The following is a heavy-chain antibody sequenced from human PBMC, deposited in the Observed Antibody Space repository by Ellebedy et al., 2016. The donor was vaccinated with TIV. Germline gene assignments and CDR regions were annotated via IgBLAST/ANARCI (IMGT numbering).Heavy chain of an antibody. J-gene: IGHJ4*02. CDR3: ATAEKYYDSGGHKI. D-gene: IGHD3-22*01. CDR1: GYTFASYA. V-gene: IGHV1-46*01. Sequence: ASVKVSCKASGYTFASYAISWVRQAPGQGLEWVGIINPSGGSTAYARKFHGRVTMTIDTYKSTVYMGVSSLRYEDTAVYYCATAEKYYDSGGHKIWGQGTLVTVSS. CDR2: INPSGGST.